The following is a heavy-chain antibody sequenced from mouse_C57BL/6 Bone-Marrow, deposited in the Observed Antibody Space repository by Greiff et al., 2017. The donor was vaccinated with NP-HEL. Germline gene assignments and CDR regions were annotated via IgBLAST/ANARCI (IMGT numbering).Heavy chain of an antibody. CDR3: ARIYYAYWYFDV. CDR1: GFTFSSYA. CDR2: ISDGGSYT. J-gene: IGHJ1*03. V-gene: IGHV5-4*03. Sequence: EVKLVESGGGLVKPGGSLKLSCAASGFTFSSYAMSWVRQTPEKRLEWVATISDGGSYTYYPDNVKGRFTISRDNAKNNLYLQMSHLKSEDTAMYYCARIYYAYWYFDVWGTGTTVTVSS. D-gene: IGHD2-1*01.